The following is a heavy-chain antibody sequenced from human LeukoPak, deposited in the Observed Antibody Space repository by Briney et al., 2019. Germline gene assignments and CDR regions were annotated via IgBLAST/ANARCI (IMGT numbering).Heavy chain of an antibody. CDR1: GFTFSSYT. Sequence: PGGSLRLSCAASGFTFSSYTMDWVRQAPGKGLEWVSSISGSATHIYYADSVKGRFTIPRDNAKNSVYLQVNSLRAEDTAVYYCAREGLYSGSVSSDLDYWGQGTLVSVSS. J-gene: IGHJ4*02. CDR3: AREGLYSGSVSSDLDY. CDR2: ISGSATHI. V-gene: IGHV3-21*01. D-gene: IGHD3-10*01.